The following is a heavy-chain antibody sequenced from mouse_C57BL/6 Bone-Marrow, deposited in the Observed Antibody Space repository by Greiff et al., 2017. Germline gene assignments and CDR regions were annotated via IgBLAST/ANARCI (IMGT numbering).Heavy chain of an antibody. CDR3: ARGGYGSSEFYAMDY. D-gene: IGHD1-1*01. CDR2: IYYSGTI. Sequence: EVKLMESGPGLVKPSQTVFLTCTVTGISITTGNYRWSWIRQFPGNKLEWIGYIYYSGTITYNPSLTSRTTITRDTPKNQFFLEMNSLTAEDTATYYCARGGYGSSEFYAMDYWGQGTSVTVSS. J-gene: IGHJ4*01. V-gene: IGHV3-5*01. CDR1: GISITTGNYR.